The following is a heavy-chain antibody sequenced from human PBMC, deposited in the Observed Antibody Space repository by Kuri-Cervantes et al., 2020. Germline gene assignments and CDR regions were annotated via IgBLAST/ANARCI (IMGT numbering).Heavy chain of an antibody. V-gene: IGHV3-30-3*01. CDR2: ISYDGSNK. J-gene: IGHJ5*02. CDR1: GFTFSSHA. Sequence: GESLKISCAASGFTFSSHAMHWVRQAPGKGLEWVAVISYDGSNKYYADSVKGRFTISRDNSKNTLYLQMNSLRAEDTAVYYCARDGLSPAWYYGSGSPYWCWFDPWGQGTLVTVSS. D-gene: IGHD3-10*01. CDR3: ARDGLSPAWYYGSGSPYWCWFDP.